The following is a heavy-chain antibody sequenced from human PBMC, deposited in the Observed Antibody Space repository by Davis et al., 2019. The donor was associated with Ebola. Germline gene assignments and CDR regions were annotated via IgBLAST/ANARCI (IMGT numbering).Heavy chain of an antibody. D-gene: IGHD4-23*01. CDR2: ISNSGGTI. J-gene: IGHJ4*02. Sequence: PGGSLRLSCAASGFTFSDFYMNWVRQAPGKGLEWLSYISNSGGTIYYADSVKGRFTVSRDNAKNSLYLQMNSLRAEDTAVYYCARGGNSDYWGQGTLITVSS. CDR1: GFTFSDFY. CDR3: ARGGNSDY. V-gene: IGHV3-11*01.